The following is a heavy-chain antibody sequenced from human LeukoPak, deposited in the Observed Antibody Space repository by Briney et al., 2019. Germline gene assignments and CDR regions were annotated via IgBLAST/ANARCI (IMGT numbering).Heavy chain of an antibody. CDR2: ISGSGGST. CDR1: GFTFSSYA. J-gene: IGHJ4*02. CDR3: AKIWFGELSHFDY. V-gene: IGHV3-23*01. Sequence: GGSLRLSCAASGFTFSSYAMSWVRQAPGRGLEWVSTISGSGGSTCYTDSVKGRFTISRDNSKNTLHLQMNSLRAEDTAVYYCAKIWFGELSHFDYWGQGTLVTVSS. D-gene: IGHD3-10*01.